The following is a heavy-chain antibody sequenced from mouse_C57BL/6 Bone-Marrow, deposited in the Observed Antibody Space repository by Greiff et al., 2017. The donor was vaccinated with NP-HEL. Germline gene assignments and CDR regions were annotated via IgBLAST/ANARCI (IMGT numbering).Heavy chain of an antibody. CDR3: ARRDYWYFDV. CDR2: ISSGSSTI. Sequence: DVQLQESGGGLVKPGGSLKLSCAASGFTFSDYGMHWVRQAPEKGLEWVAYISSGSSTIYYADTVKGRFTISRDNAKNTLFLQMTSLRSEDTAMYYCARRDYWYFDVWGTGTTVTVSS. V-gene: IGHV5-17*01. CDR1: GFTFSDYG. J-gene: IGHJ1*03.